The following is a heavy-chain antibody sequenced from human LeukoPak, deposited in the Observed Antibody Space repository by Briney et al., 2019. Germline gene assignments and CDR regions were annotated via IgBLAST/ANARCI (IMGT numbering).Heavy chain of an antibody. CDR2: INVDGSST. V-gene: IGHV3-74*03. CDR1: GLTFTNYW. J-gene: IGHJ4*02. CDR3: ASDYDSGWF. Sequence: PGGSLRLSCAASGLTFTNYWMHWVRQVPGKGLVWVSRINVDGSSTKYADSVKGRFTISRDNAKNTLHLQINSLRAEDTAVYYCASDYDSGWFRGQGTLVTVSS. D-gene: IGHD3-22*01.